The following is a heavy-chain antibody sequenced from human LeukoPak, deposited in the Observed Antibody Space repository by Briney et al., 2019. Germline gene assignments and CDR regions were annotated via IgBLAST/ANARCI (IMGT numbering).Heavy chain of an antibody. CDR3: ARGYSISYYYYYGMDV. V-gene: IGHV3-66*01. CDR1: GFTVSSNY. D-gene: IGHD4-11*01. J-gene: IGHJ6*02. Sequence: GGSLRLSCAASGFTVSSNYMSWVRQAPGKGLEWVSVIYSGGSTYYSDSVKGRFTISRDNSKNTLYLQMNSLRAEDTAVYYCARGYSISYYYYYGMDVWGQGTTVTVSS. CDR2: IYSGGST.